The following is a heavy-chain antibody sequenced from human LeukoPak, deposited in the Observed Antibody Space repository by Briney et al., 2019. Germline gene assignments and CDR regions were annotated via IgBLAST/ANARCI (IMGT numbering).Heavy chain of an antibody. CDR3: ARRRYDPFLLYGMDV. CDR1: GYSFTSYW. J-gene: IGHJ6*02. Sequence: GESLKISCKGSGYSFTSYWLGCVRQMPGKGLEWMGIIYPGDSDTRYSPSFQGQVTISADKSISTAYLQWSSLKASDTAMYYCARRRYDPFLLYGMDVWGQGTTVTVSS. V-gene: IGHV5-51*01. CDR2: IYPGDSDT. D-gene: IGHD3-3*01.